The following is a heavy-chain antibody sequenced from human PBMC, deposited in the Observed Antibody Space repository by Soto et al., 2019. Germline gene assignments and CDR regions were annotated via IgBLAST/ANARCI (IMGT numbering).Heavy chain of an antibody. J-gene: IGHJ6*04. Sequence: GWSLRLSCAASGFTFSSYAMSLVRQAPGKGLEWVSPISGSGGSTYYADSVKGRFTISRDNSKNTLYLQMNSLRAEETAVYYCAKDTVSSGWYYYYGMEVWGKGTKVTVSS. D-gene: IGHD6-19*01. CDR1: GFTFSSYA. CDR3: AKDTVSSGWYYYYGMEV. CDR2: ISGSGGST. V-gene: IGHV3-23*01.